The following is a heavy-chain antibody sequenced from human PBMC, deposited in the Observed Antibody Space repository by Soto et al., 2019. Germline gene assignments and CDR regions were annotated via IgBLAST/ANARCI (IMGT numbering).Heavy chain of an antibody. CDR3: ARRYLLVDWFDP. CDR1: GFTFSSYS. CDR2: ISSSSSTR. D-gene: IGHD2-15*01. Sequence: GGSLRLSCAASGFTFSSYSMNWVRQAPGKGLEWVSYISSSSSTRYSSSFQGQVAISADKSINTAYLQWSSLKASDTAMYYCARRYLLVDWFDPWGQGTLVTVSS. J-gene: IGHJ5*02. V-gene: IGHV3-48*01.